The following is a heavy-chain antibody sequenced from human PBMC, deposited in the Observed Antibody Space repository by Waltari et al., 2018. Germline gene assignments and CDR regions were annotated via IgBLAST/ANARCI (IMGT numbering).Heavy chain of an antibody. Sequence: QVQLQQWGAGLLKPSETLSLTCAVYGGSFSGYYWSWIRQPPGKGLEWIGEINDSGRTNHNPSLKSRVTTSVDTSKNHFSLKLRSVTAADTAVYYCARGRVWNYREKGYYSIDFWGKGTPVTVSS. J-gene: IGHJ6*03. V-gene: IGHV4-34*02. CDR1: GGSFSGYY. CDR3: ARGRVWNYREKGYYSIDF. CDR2: INDSGRT. D-gene: IGHD1-7*01.